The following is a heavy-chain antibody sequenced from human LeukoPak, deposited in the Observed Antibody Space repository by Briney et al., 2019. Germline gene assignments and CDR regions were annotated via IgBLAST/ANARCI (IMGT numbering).Heavy chain of an antibody. V-gene: IGHV3-7*01. J-gene: IGHJ6*02. CDR2: IKQDGSEK. Sequence: GGSLRLSCAASGFTFSSYWMSWVRQAPGKGLEWVANIKQDGSEKYYVDSVKGRFTISRDNAKNSLYLQMNSLRAEDTAVYYCARETVTMVRGVLAYGMDVWGQGTTVTVSS. D-gene: IGHD3-10*01. CDR3: ARETVTMVRGVLAYGMDV. CDR1: GFTFSSYW.